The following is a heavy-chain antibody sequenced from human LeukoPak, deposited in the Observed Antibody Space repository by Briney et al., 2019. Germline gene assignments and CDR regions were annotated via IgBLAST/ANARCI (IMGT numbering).Heavy chain of an antibody. J-gene: IGHJ6*02. CDR2: ISSSSSYI. V-gene: IGHV3-21*01. CDR1: GFTFSSYS. CDR3: ARLISSGWYRSYGMDV. D-gene: IGHD6-19*01. Sequence: PGGSLRLSCAASGFTFSSYSMNWVRQAPGKGLEWVSSISSSSSYIYYADSVKGRFTISRDNDKNSLYLQMNSLRAEDTAVYYCARLISSGWYRSYGMDVWGQGTTVTVSS.